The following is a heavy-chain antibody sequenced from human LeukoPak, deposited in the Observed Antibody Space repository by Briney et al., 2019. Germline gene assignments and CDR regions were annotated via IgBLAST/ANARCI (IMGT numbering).Heavy chain of an antibody. CDR3: ARDGWAVAIAAAGFFDY. CDR2: ISYDGSNK. J-gene: IGHJ4*02. D-gene: IGHD6-13*01. Sequence: GRSLRLSCAASGFTFSSYAMHWVRQAPGKGLEWVAVISYDGSNKYYADSVKGRFTISRDNSKNTLYLQMNSLRAEDTAVYYCARDGWAVAIAAAGFFDYWGQGTLVTVSS. V-gene: IGHV3-30-3*01. CDR1: GFTFSSYA.